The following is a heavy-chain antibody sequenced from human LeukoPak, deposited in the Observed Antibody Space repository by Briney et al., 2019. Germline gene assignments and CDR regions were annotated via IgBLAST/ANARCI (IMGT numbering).Heavy chain of an antibody. CDR1: GGSISSGSYY. D-gene: IGHD2-2*01. V-gene: IGHV4-61*02. Sequence: PSQTLSLTCTVSGGSISSGSYYWSWIRQPAGEGLEWIGRIYTSGSTNYNPSLKSRVTIPVDRSKNQFSLKLSSVTAADTAVYYCARVDRDIVVVPAARHYYYYMDVWGKGTTVTVSS. CDR3: ARVDRDIVVVPAARHYYYYMDV. CDR2: IYTSGST. J-gene: IGHJ6*03.